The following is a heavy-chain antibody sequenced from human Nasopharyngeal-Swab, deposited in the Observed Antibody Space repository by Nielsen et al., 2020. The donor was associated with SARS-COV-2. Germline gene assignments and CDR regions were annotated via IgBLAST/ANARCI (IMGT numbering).Heavy chain of an antibody. J-gene: IGHJ6*03. Sequence: VRQMPGKGLEWMGIINPSGGSTSYAQKFQGRVTMTRDTSTSTVYMELSSLRSEDTAVYYCARDRVAAAGTGSDYYYYYMDVWGKGTTVTVSS. CDR2: INPSGGST. D-gene: IGHD6-13*01. CDR3: ARDRVAAAGTGSDYYYYYMDV. V-gene: IGHV1-46*01.